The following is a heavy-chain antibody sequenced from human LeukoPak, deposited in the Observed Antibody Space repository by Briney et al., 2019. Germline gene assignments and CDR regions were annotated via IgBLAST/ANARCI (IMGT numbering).Heavy chain of an antibody. CDR2: IYYSGST. D-gene: IGHD4-17*01. CDR3: ARSSYGDYAPYWYFDL. V-gene: IGHV4-59*01. J-gene: IGHJ2*01. CDR1: GGSISSYY. Sequence: PSETLSLTCTVSGGSISSYYWSWIRQPPGKGLEWIGYIYYSGSTNYNPSLKSRATISVDTSKNQFSLKLRSVTAADTAVYYCARSSYGDYAPYWYFDLWGRGTLVTVSS.